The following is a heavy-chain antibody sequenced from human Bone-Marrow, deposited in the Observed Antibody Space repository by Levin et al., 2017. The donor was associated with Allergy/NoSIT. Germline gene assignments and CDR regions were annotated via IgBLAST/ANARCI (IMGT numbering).Heavy chain of an antibody. Sequence: SETLSLICSVSGDSTGRHYWSWIRQAPGKGLEWLGNIKYGGSTSYNPSLKSRVTMSVDTSRNQLFLNLSFLTAADTAIYYCARDAGFSGFNFDYWGLGTLVTVSS. CDR2: IKYGGST. CDR1: GDSTGRHY. V-gene: IGHV4-59*11. D-gene: IGHD1-26*01. CDR3: ARDAGFSGFNFDY. J-gene: IGHJ4*02.